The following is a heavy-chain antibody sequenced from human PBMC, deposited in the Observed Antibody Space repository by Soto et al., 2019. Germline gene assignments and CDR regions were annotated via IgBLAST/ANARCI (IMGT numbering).Heavy chain of an antibody. CDR1: GFTFSGYT. V-gene: IGHV3-23*01. CDR3: VKDVWDY. J-gene: IGHJ4*02. CDR2: IGNSGDGT. Sequence: WGSLRLSCAASGFTFSGYTMNWVRQAPGKGLEWVAVIGNSGDGTHYADSVKGRFTISRDNSKNTLYLQMESLRAEDTAVYYCVKDVWDYWGQGVLVTVSS. D-gene: IGHD2-21*01.